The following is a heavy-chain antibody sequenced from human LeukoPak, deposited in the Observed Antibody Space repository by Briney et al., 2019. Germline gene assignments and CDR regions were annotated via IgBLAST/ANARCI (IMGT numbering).Heavy chain of an antibody. D-gene: IGHD6-6*01. Sequence: GGSLRLSCAASGFTFSSYWMHWVRQAPGKGLLWVSRINSDGSSTSYADSVKGRFTISRDNAKNTLYLQMNSLRAEDTAVYYCASSARPLYWFDPWGQGTLVTVSS. CDR2: INSDGSST. CDR3: ASSARPLYWFDP. J-gene: IGHJ5*02. CDR1: GFTFSSYW. V-gene: IGHV3-74*01.